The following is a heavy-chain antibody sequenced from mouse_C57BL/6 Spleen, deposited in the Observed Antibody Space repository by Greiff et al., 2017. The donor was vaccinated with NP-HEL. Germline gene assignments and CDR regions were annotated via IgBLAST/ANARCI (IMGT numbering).Heavy chain of an antibody. CDR1: GYTFTSYW. CDR2: IYPGSGST. D-gene: IGHD1-1*01. Sequence: QVQLQQPGAELVKPGASVKMSCKASGYTFTSYWITWVKQRPGQGLEWIGDIYPGSGSTNYNEKFKSKATLTVDTSSSTAYMQLSSLTSEDSAVYYCARRTTVVDGFFDDWGKGTTLTVSS. V-gene: IGHV1-55*01. CDR3: ARRTTVVDGFFDD. J-gene: IGHJ2*01.